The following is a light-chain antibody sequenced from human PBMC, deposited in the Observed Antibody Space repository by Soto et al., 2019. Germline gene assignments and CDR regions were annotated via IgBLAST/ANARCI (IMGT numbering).Light chain of an antibody. CDR3: QQFGLSPT. CDR2: DAS. J-gene: IGKJ4*01. V-gene: IGKV3-20*01. CDR1: QTISSTF. Sequence: EIVLTQSPGTLSLSPGERATLSCRASQTISSTFLAWYRQRPGQAPRLLIYDASSRATGIPDRFSGSGSGTDFTLTISRLEPEDFAVYYCQQFGLSPTFGGGTKVEIK.